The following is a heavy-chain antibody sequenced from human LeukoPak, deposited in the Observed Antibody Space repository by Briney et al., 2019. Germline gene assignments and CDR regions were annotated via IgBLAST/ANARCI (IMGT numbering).Heavy chain of an antibody. CDR2: ISSNGGST. J-gene: IGHJ4*02. CDR3: ARGNYYDSSGYYVY. V-gene: IGHV3-64*01. D-gene: IGHD3-22*01. Sequence: GGSLRLSCAASGFSFSSYAMHWVRQAPGKGLEYVSVISSNGGSTYYANSVKGRFTISRDNAKNSLYLQMNSLKAEDTAVYYCARGNYYDSSGYYVYWGQGTLVTVSS. CDR1: GFSFSSYA.